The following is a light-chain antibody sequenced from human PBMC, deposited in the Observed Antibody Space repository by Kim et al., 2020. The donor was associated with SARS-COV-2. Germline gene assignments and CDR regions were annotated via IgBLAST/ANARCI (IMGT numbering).Light chain of an antibody. J-gene: IGLJ2*01. Sequence: RVTITCTGSSSNIGAGYDVHWYQQQPGTAPKLLIYGNSNRPSGVPDRFSGSKSGTSASLAITGLQAEDEADYYCQSYDSSLSAVVFGGGTKLTVL. CDR1: SSNIGAGYD. CDR2: GNS. V-gene: IGLV1-40*01. CDR3: QSYDSSLSAVV.